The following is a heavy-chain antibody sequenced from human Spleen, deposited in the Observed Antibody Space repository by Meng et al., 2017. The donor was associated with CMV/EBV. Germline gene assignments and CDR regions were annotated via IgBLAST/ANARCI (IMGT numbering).Heavy chain of an antibody. CDR2: ISSSSSYI. CDR1: GFTFSSYS. Sequence: GESLKISCAASGFTFSSYSMNWVRQAPGKGLEWVSSISSSSSYIYYADSVKGRFTISRGNAKNSLYLQMNSLRAEDTAVYYCARAYSSSPDYWGQGTLVTVSS. D-gene: IGHD6-13*01. V-gene: IGHV3-21*01. CDR3: ARAYSSSPDY. J-gene: IGHJ4*02.